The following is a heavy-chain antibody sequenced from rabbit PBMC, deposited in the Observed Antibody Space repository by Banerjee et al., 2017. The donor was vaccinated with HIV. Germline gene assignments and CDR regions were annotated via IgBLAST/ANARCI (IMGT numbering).Heavy chain of an antibody. Sequence: QSLEESGGDLVKPGASLTLTCTASGFSFSSSYWICWVRQAPGKGLEWIACIYTGDGSTYYASWAKGRFTISKTSSTTVTLQMTSLTAADTATYFCARDPLAYAGSNYATGAFDPWGQGTLVTVS. J-gene: IGHJ2*01. D-gene: IGHD8-1*01. CDR2: IYTGDGST. V-gene: IGHV1S40*01. CDR3: ARDPLAYAGSNYATGAFDP. CDR1: GFSFSSSYW.